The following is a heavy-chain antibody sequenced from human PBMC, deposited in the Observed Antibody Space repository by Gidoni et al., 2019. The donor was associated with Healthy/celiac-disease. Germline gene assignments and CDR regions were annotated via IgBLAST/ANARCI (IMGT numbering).Heavy chain of an antibody. CDR1: GFPFSSYG. CDR3: ARDSGTVVIVPDY. J-gene: IGHJ4*02. CDR2: IWYDGSNK. Sequence: QVQLVESGGGVVQPGRSLRLSCAASGFPFSSYGMHWVRQAPGKGLEWVAVIWYDGSNKYYADSVKGRFTISRDNSKNTLYLQMNSLRAEDTAVYYCARDSGTVVIVPDYWGQGTLVTVSS. D-gene: IGHD2-2*01. V-gene: IGHV3-33*01.